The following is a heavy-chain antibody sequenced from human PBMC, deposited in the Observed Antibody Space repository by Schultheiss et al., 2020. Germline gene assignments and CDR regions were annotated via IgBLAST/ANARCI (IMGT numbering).Heavy chain of an antibody. D-gene: IGHD2-2*01. CDR2: ISSSSSTI. CDR3: ARDGWGYCSSTSCRYYYYYGMDV. CDR1: GFTFSDHY. Sequence: GGSLRLSCTASGFTFSDHYMSWIRQAPGKGLEWVSYISSSSSTIYYADSVKGRFTISRDNAKNTLYLQMNSLRAEDTAVYYCARDGWGYCSSTSCRYYYYYGMDVWGQGTTVTVSS. V-gene: IGHV3-11*04. J-gene: IGHJ6*02.